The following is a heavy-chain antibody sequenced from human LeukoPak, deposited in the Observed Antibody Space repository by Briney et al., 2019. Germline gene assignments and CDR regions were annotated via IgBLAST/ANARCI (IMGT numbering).Heavy chain of an antibody. D-gene: IGHD4-11*01. CDR2: ISYDGSNK. V-gene: IGHV3-30*03. Sequence: PRGSLRLSCAASGFTFSSYGMHWVRQAPGKGLEWVAVISYDGSNKYYADSMKGRFAISRDSSKNTLFLQMNSLRAEDTAVYYCARSYSNHLFGMDVWGQGTTVTVS. CDR3: ARSYSNHLFGMDV. CDR1: GFTFSSYG. J-gene: IGHJ6*02.